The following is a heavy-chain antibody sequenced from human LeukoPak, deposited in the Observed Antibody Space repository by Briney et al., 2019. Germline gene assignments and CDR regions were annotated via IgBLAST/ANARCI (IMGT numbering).Heavy chain of an antibody. CDR1: GFTFSSYW. D-gene: IGHD3-10*01. CDR2: INSDGSDT. J-gene: IGHJ4*02. V-gene: IGHV3-74*01. Sequence: AGSLRLSCAASGFTFSSYWMHWVRQAPGKGLVWVSRINSDGSDTTYADSVKGRFTISRDNAKNTLYLQMNSLRAEDTAVYYCAKNGPGLDYFDYWGQGTLVTASS. CDR3: AKNGPGLDYFDY.